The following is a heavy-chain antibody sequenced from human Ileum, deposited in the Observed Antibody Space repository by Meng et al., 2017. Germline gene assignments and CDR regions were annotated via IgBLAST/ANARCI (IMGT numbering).Heavy chain of an antibody. CDR1: GGSISSGEYC. V-gene: IGHV4-39*01. CDR3: ARHGHFTPDKYYFDS. D-gene: IGHD3-3*02. Sequence: LQLQESGPGLLKPSETLSLSCTFSGGSISSGEYCWGWIRQPPGKGLEWIGSVYFTGYTYYSPSLMSRVTISVETSKNQFSLRLTSVTAADTGLYLCARHGHFTPDKYYFDSWGQGTLVTVSS. J-gene: IGHJ4*03. CDR2: VYFTGYT.